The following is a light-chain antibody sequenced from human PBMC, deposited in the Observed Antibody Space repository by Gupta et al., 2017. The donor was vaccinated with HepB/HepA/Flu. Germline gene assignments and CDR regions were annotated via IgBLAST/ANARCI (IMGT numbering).Light chain of an antibody. CDR3: QLYDSYSLT. CDR1: QSIGDW. Sequence: DIQLTQSPSPLSAFVGDRATITCRASQSIGDWLAWYQQRPGEAPKLLIYRRSKLESGVPSRFGGSRSGTEFTLTISSLQPDDFAIYYCQLYDSYSLTFGQGTKVEIK. J-gene: IGKJ1*01. V-gene: IGKV1-5*03. CDR2: RRS.